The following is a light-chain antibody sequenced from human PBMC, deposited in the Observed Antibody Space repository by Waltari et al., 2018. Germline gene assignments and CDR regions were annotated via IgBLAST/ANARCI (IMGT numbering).Light chain of an antibody. CDR3: QQRSNWPIT. CDR1: QGVSSY. V-gene: IGKV3-11*01. J-gene: IGKJ5*01. Sequence: EIVLTQSPATLSWSPGDKATLTCRASQGVSSYLAWYQQKPGQAPKLLIYDASNRDTGIPARFSGSGSGTDFTLTISSLEPEDFAVYYCQQRSNWPITFGQGTRLEIK. CDR2: DAS.